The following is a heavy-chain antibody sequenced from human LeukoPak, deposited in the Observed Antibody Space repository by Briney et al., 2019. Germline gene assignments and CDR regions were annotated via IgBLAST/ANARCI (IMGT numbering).Heavy chain of an antibody. D-gene: IGHD2/OR15-2a*01. CDR3: ARGEFGDYYYFYMDV. CDR1: GFTFSSYS. Sequence: GGSLRLSCATSGFTFSSYSMNWVRQAPGKGLEWVSSITSSNNYIYYGDSVKGRFTISRDDAKNSLFLQMNSLRAEDTATYYCARGEFGDYYYFYMDVWGKGATVTVSS. CDR2: ITSSNNYI. J-gene: IGHJ6*03. V-gene: IGHV3-21*01.